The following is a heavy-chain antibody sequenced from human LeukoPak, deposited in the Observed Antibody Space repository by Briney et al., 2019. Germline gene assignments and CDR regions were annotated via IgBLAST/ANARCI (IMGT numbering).Heavy chain of an antibody. V-gene: IGHV3-23*01. D-gene: IGHD4-17*01. J-gene: IGHJ4*02. CDR3: AKHDYGDYGADY. CDR2: ISGSGGST. CDR1: GFTFSSYA. Sequence: GGSLRLSGAASGFTFSSYAMSWVPQAPGKGLEGVSAISGSGGSTYYADSVKGRFTISRDNSKNTLYLQMNSLRAEDTAVYYCAKHDYGDYGADYWGQGTLVTVSS.